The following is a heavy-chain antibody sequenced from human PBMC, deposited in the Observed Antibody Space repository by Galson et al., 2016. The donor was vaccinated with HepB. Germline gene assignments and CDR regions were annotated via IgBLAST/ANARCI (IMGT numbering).Heavy chain of an antibody. CDR2: IYDSGTT. V-gene: IGHV4-59*01. Sequence: ETLSLTCTVSGGSIGSYYWSWIRQPPGKGLEWIGYIYDSGTTNYNPSLKSRLTISVDTSKKQFSLKLSSVTAADTAMYYCARQRRDYGDYVGFDYWGQGTLVTVSS. J-gene: IGHJ4*02. CDR1: GGSIGSYY. D-gene: IGHD4-17*01. CDR3: ARQRRDYGDYVGFDY.